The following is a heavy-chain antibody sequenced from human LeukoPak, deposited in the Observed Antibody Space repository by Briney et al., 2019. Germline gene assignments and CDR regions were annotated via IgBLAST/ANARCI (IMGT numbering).Heavy chain of an antibody. J-gene: IGHJ6*02. CDR2: ISSSSSYI. V-gene: IGHV3-21*01. CDR3: ARDDVLRWKTYYYYGMDV. D-gene: IGHD4-23*01. Sequence: GGSLRLSCAASGFTFSSYSMNWVRQAPGKGLEWVSSISSSSSYIYYADSVKGRFTISRDNAKNSLYLQMNSLRAEDTAVYYCARDDVLRWKTYYYYGMDVWGQGTTVTVSS. CDR1: GFTFSSYS.